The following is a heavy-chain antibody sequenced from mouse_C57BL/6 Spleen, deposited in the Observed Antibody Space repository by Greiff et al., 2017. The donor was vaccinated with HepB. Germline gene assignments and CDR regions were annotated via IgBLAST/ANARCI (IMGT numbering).Heavy chain of an antibody. CDR2: IDPENGDT. Sequence: EVKLQESGAELVRPGASVKLSCTASGFNIKDDYMHWVKQRPEQGLEWIGWIDPENGDTEYASKFQGKATITADTSSNTAYLQLSSLTSEDTAVYYCSITTVVATPYYFDYWGQGTTLTVSS. CDR3: SITTVVATPYYFDY. CDR1: GFNIKDDY. V-gene: IGHV14-4*01. J-gene: IGHJ2*01. D-gene: IGHD1-1*01.